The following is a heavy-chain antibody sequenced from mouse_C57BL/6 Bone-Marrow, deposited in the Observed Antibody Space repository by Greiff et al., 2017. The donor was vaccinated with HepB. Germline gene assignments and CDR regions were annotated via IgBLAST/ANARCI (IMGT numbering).Heavy chain of an antibody. V-gene: IGHV14-2*01. CDR2: IDPEDGET. J-gene: IGHJ2*01. CDR3: ARDSNYYFDY. Sequence: EVQRVESGAELVKPGASVKLSCTASGFNIKDYYMHWVKQRTEQGLEWIGRIDPEDGETKYAPQFQGKATITADTSSNTAYLQPSSLTSEDTAVYYCARDSNYYFDYWGQGTTLTVSS. D-gene: IGHD2-5*01. CDR1: GFNIKDYY.